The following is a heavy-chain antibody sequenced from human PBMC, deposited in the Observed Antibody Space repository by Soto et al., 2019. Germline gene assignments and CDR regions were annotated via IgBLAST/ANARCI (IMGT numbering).Heavy chain of an antibody. Sequence: APVKVSCKASGYTFTSYDINWVRQATGQGLEWMGWMNPNSGNTGYAQKFQGRVTMTRNTSISTAYMELSSLRSEDTAVYYCARGXSRGSGWYGYYYYGVDVWGQGTTVTVSS. J-gene: IGHJ6*02. D-gene: IGHD6-19*01. CDR2: MNPNSGNT. CDR1: GYTFTSYD. V-gene: IGHV1-8*01. CDR3: ARGXSRGSGWYGYYYYGVDV.